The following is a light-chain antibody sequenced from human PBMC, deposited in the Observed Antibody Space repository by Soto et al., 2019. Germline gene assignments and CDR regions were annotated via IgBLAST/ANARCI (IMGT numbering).Light chain of an antibody. J-gene: IGKJ1*01. CDR2: KAS. CDR3: QHYNSYSEA. CDR1: QTISTW. V-gene: IGKV1-5*03. Sequence: DITMTQSPSTLSAYVGDRVSIPCRASQTISTWLAWYQQKPGKAPKLLIYKASTLKSGVPSRFSGSGSGTEFTLTISSLQPDDFATYYCQHYNSYSEAFGQGTKV.